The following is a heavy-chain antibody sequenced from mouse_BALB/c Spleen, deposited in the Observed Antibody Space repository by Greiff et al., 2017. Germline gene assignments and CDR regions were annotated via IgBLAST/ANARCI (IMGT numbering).Heavy chain of an antibody. J-gene: IGHJ4*01. CDR3: ARDTITTAPYAMDY. CDR2: IWAGGST. CDR1: GFSLTSYG. V-gene: IGHV2-9*02. Sequence: VKLMESGPGLVAPSQSLSITCTVSGFSLTSYGVHWVRQPPGKGLEWLGVIWAGGSTNYNSALMSRLSISKDNSKSQVFLKMNSLQTDDTAMYYCARDTITTAPYAMDYWGQGTSVTVSS. D-gene: IGHD2-4*01.